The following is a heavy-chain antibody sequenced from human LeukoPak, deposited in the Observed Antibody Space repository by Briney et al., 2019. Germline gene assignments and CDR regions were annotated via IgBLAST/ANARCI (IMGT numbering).Heavy chain of an antibody. CDR2: ISSSGSTI. CDR3: ARDRGGGYCSGGSCYFDY. Sequence: GGSLRLSCAASGFTFSSYEMNWVRQAPGKGLEWVSYISSSGSTIYYADSVKGRFTISRDNAKNSLYLQVNSLRAEDTAVYYCARDRGGGYCSGGSCYFDYWGQGTLVTVSS. V-gene: IGHV3-48*03. J-gene: IGHJ4*02. CDR1: GFTFSSYE. D-gene: IGHD2-15*01.